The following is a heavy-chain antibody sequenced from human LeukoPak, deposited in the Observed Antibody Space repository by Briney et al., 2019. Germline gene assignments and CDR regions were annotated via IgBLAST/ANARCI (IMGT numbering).Heavy chain of an antibody. J-gene: IGHJ4*02. Sequence: SETLSLTCAVYGGSFSGYYWSWIRQPPGKGLEWIGEINHSGGTNYNPSLKSRVTISVDTSKNQFSLKLSSVTAADTAVYYCARGLARVATTSYYFDYWGQGTLVTVSS. CDR3: ARGLARVATTSYYFDY. CDR1: GGSFSGYY. CDR2: INHSGGT. V-gene: IGHV4-34*01. D-gene: IGHD5-12*01.